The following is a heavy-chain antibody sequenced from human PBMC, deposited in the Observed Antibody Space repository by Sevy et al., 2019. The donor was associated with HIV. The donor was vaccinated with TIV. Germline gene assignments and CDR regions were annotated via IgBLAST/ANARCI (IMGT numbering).Heavy chain of an antibody. J-gene: IGHJ4*02. CDR3: AKDSAPGSDSSGYYPNGQDY. CDR2: ISYDGSNK. CDR1: GFTFSSYG. V-gene: IGHV3-30*18. D-gene: IGHD3-22*01. Sequence: GGSLRLSCAASGFTFSSYGMHWVRQAPGKGLEWVAVISYDGSNKYYADSVKGRFTISRDNSKNTLYLQMNSLRAEDTAMDYCAKDSAPGSDSSGYYPNGQDYWGQGTLVTVSS.